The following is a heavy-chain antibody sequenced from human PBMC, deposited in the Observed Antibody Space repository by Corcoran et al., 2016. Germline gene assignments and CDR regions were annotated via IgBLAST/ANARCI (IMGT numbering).Heavy chain of an antibody. CDR1: GFTFSSYS. V-gene: IGHV3-21*01. Sequence: EVQLVESGGGLVKPGGSLRLSCAASGFTFSSYSMNWVRQAPGKGLEWVSSISSSSSYIYYADSVKGRFTISRDNAKNSLYLQMNSLRAEDTCVDYCAGGPQIRLWLNGGWGDYYYYGMDVWGQGTTVTVSS. CDR2: ISSSSSYI. CDR3: AGGPQIRLWLNGGWGDYYYYGMDV. D-gene: IGHD5-18*01. J-gene: IGHJ6*02.